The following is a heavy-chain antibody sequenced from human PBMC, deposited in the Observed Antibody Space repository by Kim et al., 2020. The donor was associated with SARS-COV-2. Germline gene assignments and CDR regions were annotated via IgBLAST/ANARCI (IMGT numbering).Heavy chain of an antibody. CDR3: ARRNNGRINWFDP. J-gene: IGHJ5*02. D-gene: IGHD1-1*01. Sequence: GGSLRLSCAASGFTFSSYSMNWVRQAPGKGLEWVSYISSSGSTIYYADSVKGRFTISRDNAKNSLYLQMNSLRDEDTAVYYCARRNNGRINWFDPWGQGTLVTVSS. CDR1: GFTFSSYS. CDR2: ISSSGSTI. V-gene: IGHV3-48*02.